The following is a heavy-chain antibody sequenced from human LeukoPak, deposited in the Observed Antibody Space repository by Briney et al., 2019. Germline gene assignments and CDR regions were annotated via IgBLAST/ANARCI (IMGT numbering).Heavy chain of an antibody. V-gene: IGHV4-39*07. J-gene: IGHJ6*03. CDR2: IYYSGST. Sequence: SETLSLTCTVSGGSISSSSSSSYYWGWIRQPPGKGLEWVGGIYYSGSTYYNPSLKSRVTISVDTSKNQFSLKLSSVTAADTAVYYCASQEALGYYYYYMDVWGKGTTVTVSS. CDR3: ASQEALGYYYYYMDV. CDR1: GGSISSSSSSSYY.